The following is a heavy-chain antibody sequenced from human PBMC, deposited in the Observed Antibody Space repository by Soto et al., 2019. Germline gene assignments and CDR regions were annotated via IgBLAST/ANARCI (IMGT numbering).Heavy chain of an antibody. CDR2: IDPSDSYT. CDR1: GYSFTSYW. D-gene: IGHD2-15*01. J-gene: IGHJ6*04. CDR3: ARHAWYCSGGSCWYYYYYYGMDV. V-gene: IGHV5-10-1*01. Sequence: GESLKISCKGSGYSFTSYWISWVRQMPGKGLEWMGRIDPSDSYTNYSPSFQGHVTISADKSISTAYLQWSSLKASDAAMYYCARHAWYCSGGSCWYYYYYYGMDVWGKGTTVTVS.